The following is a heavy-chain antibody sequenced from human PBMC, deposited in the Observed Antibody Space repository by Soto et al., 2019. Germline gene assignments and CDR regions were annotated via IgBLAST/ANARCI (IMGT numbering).Heavy chain of an antibody. CDR2: FSFDGSNK. CDR3: ARDQTGITTAGGGRIDH. CDR1: GFTFSLNA. Sequence: QVQLVESGGGWVKPGRSLRLSCAAFGFTFSLNAMHGVGQPPARGLECVAIFSFDGSNKYYADSVKGRFTISRDNSKNTLYLQMSGLTPEDTAFYYCARDQTGITTAGGGRIDHWGQGTLVTVSS. J-gene: IGHJ4*02. D-gene: IGHD6-13*01. V-gene: IGHV3-30-3*01.